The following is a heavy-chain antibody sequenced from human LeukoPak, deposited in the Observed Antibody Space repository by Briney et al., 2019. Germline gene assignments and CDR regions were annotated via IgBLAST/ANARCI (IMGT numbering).Heavy chain of an antibody. J-gene: IGHJ4*02. CDR1: GCTFISYA. CDR3: ARAGSGWYGNFDY. Sequence: ASVKVSCKATGCTFISYASSWVRQAPGQGLEWMGWINPDSGGTNYAQKFQGRVTMTRDTSISTAYMEVSRLRSDDTAVYYCARAGSGWYGNFDYWGQGTLVTVSS. D-gene: IGHD6-19*01. CDR2: INPDSGGT. V-gene: IGHV1-2*02.